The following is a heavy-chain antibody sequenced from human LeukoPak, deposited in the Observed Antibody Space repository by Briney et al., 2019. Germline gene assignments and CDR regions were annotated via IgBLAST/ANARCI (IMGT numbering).Heavy chain of an antibody. J-gene: IGHJ6*02. V-gene: IGHV5-51*01. CDR2: IYPGDSDI. Sequence: GESLKISCKGSGNSFTSYWIGWVRQMPGKGLEWMGIIYPGDSDIRYSPSFQGQVTISADKSISTAYLQWSSLKASDTAMYYCARFPFGYCSGGSCYGMDVWGQGTTVTVSS. D-gene: IGHD2-15*01. CDR3: ARFPFGYCSGGSCYGMDV. CDR1: GNSFTSYW.